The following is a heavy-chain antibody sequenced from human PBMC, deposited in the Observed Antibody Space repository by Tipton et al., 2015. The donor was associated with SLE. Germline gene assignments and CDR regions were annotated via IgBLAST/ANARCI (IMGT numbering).Heavy chain of an antibody. J-gene: IGHJ4*02. CDR1: GDSINSHY. CDR3: ARRPWGGFDY. CDR2: IYPSGSI. Sequence: TLSLTCTVSGDSINSHYWSWIRQPAGKGLQWLGRIYPSGSINYNPSLKSRVTISVDTSKNQFSLRLSSVTAADTAVYYCARRPWGGFDYWGQGTLVTVSS. D-gene: IGHD3-10*01. V-gene: IGHV4-4*07.